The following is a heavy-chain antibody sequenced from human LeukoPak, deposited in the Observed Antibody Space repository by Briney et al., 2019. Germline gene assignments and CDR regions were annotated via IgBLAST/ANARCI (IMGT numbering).Heavy chain of an antibody. CDR3: ARGERGYSYGINWFDP. Sequence: SETLSLTCTVSGGSISSYYWSWIRQPPGKGLEWIGYIYYSGSTNYNPSLKSRVTISVYTSKIQFSLKLSSVTAADTAVYYCARGERGYSYGINWFDPWGQGTLVTVS. J-gene: IGHJ5*02. D-gene: IGHD5-18*01. CDR1: GGSISSYY. CDR2: IYYSGST. V-gene: IGHV4-59*01.